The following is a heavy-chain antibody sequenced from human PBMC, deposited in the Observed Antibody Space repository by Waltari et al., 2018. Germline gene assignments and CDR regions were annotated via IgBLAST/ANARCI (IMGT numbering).Heavy chain of an antibody. V-gene: IGHV1-2*04. CDR3: ARENSVXGSGMDV. CDR1: GYTFTDYF. J-gene: IGHJ6*02. CDR2: FNPKSGGX. D-gene: IGHD1-26*01. Sequence: QVQLVQSGAEVKXPGASVKVSCXASGYTFTDYFMHWARQAPGQGLEWMGWFNPKSGGXKYAQKFEGWVTXTRXASXXXAXMELSRLXXXDTAXYYCARENSVXGSGMDVXGQGTTVTVXS.